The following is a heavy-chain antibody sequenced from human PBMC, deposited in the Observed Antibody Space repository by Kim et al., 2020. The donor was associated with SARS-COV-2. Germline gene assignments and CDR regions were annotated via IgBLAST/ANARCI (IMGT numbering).Heavy chain of an antibody. CDR1: GGSISSYY. Sequence: SETLSLTCTVSGGSISSYYWSWIRQPPGKGLEWIGYIYYSGSTNYNPSLKSRVTISVDTSKNQFSLKLSSVTAADTAVYYCARDKTPERLYYYYGMDVWG. J-gene: IGHJ6*01. CDR2: IYYSGST. CDR3: ARDKTPERLYYYYGMDV. D-gene: IGHD1-1*01. V-gene: IGHV4-59*01.